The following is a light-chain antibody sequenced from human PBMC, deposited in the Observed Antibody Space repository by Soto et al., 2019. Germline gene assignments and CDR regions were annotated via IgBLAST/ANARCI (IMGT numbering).Light chain of an antibody. J-gene: IGLJ2*01. Sequence: QPVLTQPPSVTGAPGQRVTISCTGNNSNIGAGSGVNWYQQFPDKAPKLLIYANTHRPSGVPDRFSGSTSATSASLAITGRQTQDEADYYCQSFDSSLTGLIFGGGTKLTVL. CDR3: QSFDSSLTGLI. V-gene: IGLV1-40*01. CDR1: NSNIGAGSG. CDR2: ANT.